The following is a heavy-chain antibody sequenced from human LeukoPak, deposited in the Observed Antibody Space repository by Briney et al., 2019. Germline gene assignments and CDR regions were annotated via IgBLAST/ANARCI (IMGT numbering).Heavy chain of an antibody. V-gene: IGHV3-23*01. J-gene: IGHJ4*02. CDR2: ISGSGGST. Sequence: GGSLRLSCAASAFTFRNYGMSWVRQAPRKGLEWVSAISGSGGSTYYADSVQGRFTISRDNSKNTLYLQMNSLRAEDSAVYYCAKGRGDGILPLDYWGQGTLVTVSS. D-gene: IGHD5-18*01. CDR1: AFTFRNYG. CDR3: AKGRGDGILPLDY.